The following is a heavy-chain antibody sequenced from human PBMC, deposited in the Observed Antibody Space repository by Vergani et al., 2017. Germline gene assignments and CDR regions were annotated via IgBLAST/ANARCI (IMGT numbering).Heavy chain of an antibody. CDR1: GFSFNSYW. Sequence: DVHLAESGGGFFQPGGSLRLSCSASGFSFNSYWMHWVRQVPGKGLLWVSRIKSDGSITAYADSVKGRFTISRDNAQNTLYLQMNSLRVEETGVYYCARARCIETCYMSNWLDSWGQGTLVTVSS. CDR2: IKSDGSIT. J-gene: IGHJ5*01. CDR3: ARARCIETCYMSNWLDS. V-gene: IGHV3-74*03. D-gene: IGHD3-9*01.